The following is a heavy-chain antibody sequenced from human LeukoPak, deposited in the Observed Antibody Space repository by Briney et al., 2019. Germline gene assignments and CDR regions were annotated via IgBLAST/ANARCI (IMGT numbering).Heavy chain of an antibody. CDR3: ARDRPYYYDSSGYPSSYYFDY. CDR2: ISSSDSTI. D-gene: IGHD3-22*01. J-gene: IGHJ4*02. CDR1: GFTFSDYY. V-gene: IGHV3-11*04. Sequence: PGGSLRLSCAASGFTFSDYYMSWIRQAPGKGLEWVSYISSSDSTIYYADSVKGRFTISRDNAKNSLYLQMNSLRAEDTAVYYCARDRPYYYDSSGYPSSYYFDYWGQGTLVTVSS.